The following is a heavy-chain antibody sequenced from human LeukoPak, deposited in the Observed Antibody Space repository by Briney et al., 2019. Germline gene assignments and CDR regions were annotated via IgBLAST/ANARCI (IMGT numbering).Heavy chain of an antibody. V-gene: IGHV1-8*01. D-gene: IGHD3-10*01. CDR1: GYTFTSYD. Sequence: ASVKVSCKASGYTFTSYDINWVRQATGQGLEWMGWMNPNSGNTGYAQKFQGRVTMTRNTSISTAYMEPSSLRSEDTAVYYCARLDITMVRGVIISDYYYGMDVWGQGTTVTVSS. CDR2: MNPNSGNT. CDR3: ARLDITMVRGVIISDYYYGMDV. J-gene: IGHJ6*02.